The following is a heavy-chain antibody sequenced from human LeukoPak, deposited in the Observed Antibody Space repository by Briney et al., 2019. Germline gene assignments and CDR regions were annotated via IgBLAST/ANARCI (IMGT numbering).Heavy chain of an antibody. CDR1: GFTFSSYS. Sequence: HPGGSLRLSCAASGFTFSSYSMNWVRQAPAKGLEWVSAISGSGGSTYYADSVKGRLTISRDNSKNTLYLQMNSLRAEDTAVYYCARKGGATTYGYYYYYMDVWGKGTTVTISS. D-gene: IGHD1-26*01. J-gene: IGHJ6*03. CDR2: ISGSGGST. V-gene: IGHV3-23*01. CDR3: ARKGGATTYGYYYYYMDV.